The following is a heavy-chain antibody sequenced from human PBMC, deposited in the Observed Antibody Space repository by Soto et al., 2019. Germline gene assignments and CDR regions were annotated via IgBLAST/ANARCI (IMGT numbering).Heavy chain of an antibody. V-gene: IGHV4-59*01. CDR1: GGSLGSYY. J-gene: IGHJ6*02. CDR3: ARDGDGRMTTNPYYYNGMDG. CDR2: VFYTGRA. D-gene: IGHD4-4*01. Sequence: SETMSLTFTVSGGSLGSYYWSWIRQPPGKGLEWIGYVFYTGRANYNASLKSRLSISLDTSNYQFSRKLSSVTAADTVVYYCARDGDGRMTTNPYYYNGMDGWGPVTT.